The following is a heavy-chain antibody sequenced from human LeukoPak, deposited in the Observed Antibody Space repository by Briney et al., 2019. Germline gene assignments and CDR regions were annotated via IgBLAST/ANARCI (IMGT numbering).Heavy chain of an antibody. D-gene: IGHD3-22*01. CDR1: YGSISSGGYY. J-gene: IGHJ4*02. CDR2: IYYSGST. V-gene: IGHV4-31*03. Sequence: SQTLSLTCTVSYGSISSGGYYWSWIRQHPGKGLEWIGYIYYSGSTYYNPSLKSRVTISVDTSKNQFSLKLSSVTAADTAVYYCAREYSSGYYPDWGQGTLVTVSS. CDR3: AREYSSGYYPD.